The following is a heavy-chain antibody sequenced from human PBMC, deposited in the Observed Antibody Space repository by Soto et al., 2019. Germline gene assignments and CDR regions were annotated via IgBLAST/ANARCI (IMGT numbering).Heavy chain of an antibody. CDR2: IYYSGST. J-gene: IGHJ4*02. V-gene: IGHV4-59*08. D-gene: IGHD7-27*01. Sequence: QVQLQESGPGLVKPSETLSLTCTVSGGSISSYYWSWIRQPPGKGLEWIGYIYYSGSTKYNPSLKSRVPISVDTSKNPCSLKLTSVTAADTAVYYCARHKSGVPFDYWGQGTLVTVSS. CDR3: ARHKSGVPFDY. CDR1: GGSISSYY.